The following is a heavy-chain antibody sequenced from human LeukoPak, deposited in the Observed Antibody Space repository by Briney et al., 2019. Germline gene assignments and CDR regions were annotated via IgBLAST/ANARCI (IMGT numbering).Heavy chain of an antibody. D-gene: IGHD3-3*01. CDR3: AKGDYDFWSGSAFAP. J-gene: IGHJ5*02. V-gene: IGHV3-9*03. CDR2: ISWNSGSI. CDR1: GFTFDDYA. Sequence: AGGSLRLSCAASGFTFDDYAMHWVRQAPGKGLEWVSGISWNSGSIGYADSVKGRFTISRDNAKNSLYLQMNSMRADDMALYYCAKGDYDFWSGSAFAPWGQGNLVTVSS.